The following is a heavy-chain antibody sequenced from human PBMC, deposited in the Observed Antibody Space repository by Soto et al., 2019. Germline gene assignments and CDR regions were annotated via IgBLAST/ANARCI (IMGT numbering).Heavy chain of an antibody. Sequence: QVQLVQSGAEVKKPGASVKVSCKASGYTFTSYGISWVRQAPGQGLEWMGWISAYNGNTNYAQKRQGRVTMTTDTSTSTAYMELRSLRSDDTAVYYCARVKPYYYDSSGYYLPYWGQGTLVTVSS. J-gene: IGHJ4*02. CDR3: ARVKPYYYDSSGYYLPY. CDR1: GYTFTSYG. CDR2: ISAYNGNT. V-gene: IGHV1-18*01. D-gene: IGHD3-22*01.